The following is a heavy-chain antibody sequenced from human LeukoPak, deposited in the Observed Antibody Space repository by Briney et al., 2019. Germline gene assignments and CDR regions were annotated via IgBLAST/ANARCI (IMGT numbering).Heavy chain of an antibody. V-gene: IGHV1-2*02. CDR1: GYTFTGYY. D-gene: IGHD3-22*01. J-gene: IGHJ5*02. CDR3: ARDRRDMIVVVSWFDP. Sequence: GASVKVSCKASGYTFTGYYMHWVRQAPGQGLEWVGWINPNSGGTNYAQKFQGRVTMTRDTSISTAYMELSRLRSDDTAVYYCARDRRDMIVVVSWFDPWGQGTLVTVSS. CDR2: INPNSGGT.